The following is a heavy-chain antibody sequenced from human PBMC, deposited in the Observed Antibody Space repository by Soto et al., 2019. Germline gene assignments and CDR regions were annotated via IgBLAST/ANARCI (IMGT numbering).Heavy chain of an antibody. CDR1: GFTFSSYA. Sequence: LRLSCAASGFTFSSYAMSWVRQAPGKGLEWVSAISGSGGSTYYADSVKGRFTISRDNSKNTLYLQMNSLRAEDTAVYYCAKDHSGYYSIDYWGQGTLVTVSS. CDR3: AKDHSGYYSIDY. J-gene: IGHJ4*02. V-gene: IGHV3-23*01. CDR2: ISGSGGST. D-gene: IGHD3-22*01.